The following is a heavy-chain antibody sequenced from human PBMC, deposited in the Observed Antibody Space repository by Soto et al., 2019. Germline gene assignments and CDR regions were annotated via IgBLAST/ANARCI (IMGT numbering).Heavy chain of an antibody. CDR2: IYYRGST. Sequence: PSETLSLTCTVSGGSISSYYWSWIRQPPGKGLEWMGDIYYRGSTNYNPSLKSRVTISVDTSKNQFCLERSSVTAADTAVYYCARHPYFSGGSCYRDYYYYMYVWGKGTTIT. J-gene: IGHJ6*03. CDR3: ARHPYFSGGSCYRDYYYYMYV. CDR1: GGSISSYY. V-gene: IGHV4-59*08. D-gene: IGHD2-15*01.